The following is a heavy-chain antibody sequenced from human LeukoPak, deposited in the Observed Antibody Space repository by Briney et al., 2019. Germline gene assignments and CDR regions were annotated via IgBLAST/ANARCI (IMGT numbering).Heavy chain of an antibody. CDR1: VGSINSYY. CDR2: IYSSGST. CDR3: ATMVGPTLGDY. V-gene: IGHV4-4*07. Sequence: SETLSLTCTVSVGSINSYYWAWIRQPAGKGLEWIGHIYSSGSTNYNPSLKSRLTMSVDTSKSQFSLNLRSVTAADTAIYYCATMVGPTLGDYWGQGALVTVSS. J-gene: IGHJ4*02. D-gene: IGHD1-26*01.